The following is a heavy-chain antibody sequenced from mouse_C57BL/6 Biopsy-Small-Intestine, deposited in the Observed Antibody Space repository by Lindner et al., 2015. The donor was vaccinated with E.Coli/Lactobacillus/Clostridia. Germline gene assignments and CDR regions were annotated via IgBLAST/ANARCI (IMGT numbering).Heavy chain of an antibody. Sequence: VQLQESGGDLMKPGGSLKLSCAASGFTFSNYAMSWVRQTPDKRLEWVATVSGGGSYTYYPDSVKGRFTVSRDNAKNTLYLQMSSLKSEDTAMYYCARRHYDGYFFDCWGQGTTLTVSS. CDR2: VSGGGSYT. V-gene: IGHV5-6*01. CDR1: GFTFSNYA. CDR3: ARRHYDGYFFDC. J-gene: IGHJ2*01. D-gene: IGHD1-2*01.